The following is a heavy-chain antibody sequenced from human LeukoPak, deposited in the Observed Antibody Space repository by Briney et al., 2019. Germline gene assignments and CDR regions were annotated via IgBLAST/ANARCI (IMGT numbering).Heavy chain of an antibody. J-gene: IGHJ4*02. V-gene: IGHV1-24*01. CDR1: GNSLSELS. CDR3: TTRSGDFWSGFVK. CDR2: FDPEEAKM. D-gene: IGHD3-3*01. Sequence: ASVKVSCKVSGNSLSELSIQWVRQAPGKGLECMGGFDPEEAKMVYAQNLQGRVTMTEDTSTQTAYMELSGLTSDDTAVYYCTTRSGDFWSGFVKWGQGTLVTVSS.